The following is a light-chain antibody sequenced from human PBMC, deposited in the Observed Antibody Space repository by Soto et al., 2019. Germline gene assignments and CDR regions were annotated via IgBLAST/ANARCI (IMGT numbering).Light chain of an antibody. Sequence: IRMTQSPSSLSSSTGDRVTITFRASQGISSYLAWYQQKPGKAPKLLIYDASNLETGVPSRFSGSGSGTDFTFTISSLQPEDIATYYCQQYDNLPSFGQGTKVDIK. V-gene: IGKV1-33*01. CDR2: DAS. CDR1: QGISSY. CDR3: QQYDNLPS. J-gene: IGKJ1*01.